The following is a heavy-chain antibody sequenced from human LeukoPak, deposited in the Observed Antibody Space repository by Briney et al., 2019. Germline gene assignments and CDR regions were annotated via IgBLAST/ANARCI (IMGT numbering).Heavy chain of an antibody. D-gene: IGHD2-15*01. CDR1: GYTFTSYG. CDR2: ISAYNGNT. J-gene: IGHJ4*02. CDR3: ARDLSGYCSGGSCSMPGY. V-gene: IGHV1-18*01. Sequence: ASVKVSCKASGYTFTSYGISWVRQAPGQGLEWMGWISAYNGNTDYAQKLHGRVTMTTDTSTSTAYMELRSLRSDDTAVYYCARDLSGYCSGGSCSMPGYWGQGTLVTVSS.